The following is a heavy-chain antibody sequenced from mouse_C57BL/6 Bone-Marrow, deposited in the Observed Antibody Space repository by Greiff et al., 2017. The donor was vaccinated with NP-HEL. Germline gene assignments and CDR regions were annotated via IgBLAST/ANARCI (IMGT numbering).Heavy chain of an antibody. D-gene: IGHD2-5*01. V-gene: IGHV5-4*01. CDR3: ARGTIVTSYWYFDV. CDR2: ISDGGSYT. CDR1: GFTFSSYA. J-gene: IGHJ1*03. Sequence: EVQLVESGGGLVKPGGSLKLSCAASGFTFSSYAMSWVRQTPEKRLEWVATISDGGSYTYYPDNVKGRFTISRDNAKNNLYLQMGHLKSEDTAMYYCARGTIVTSYWYFDVWGTGTTVTVSS.